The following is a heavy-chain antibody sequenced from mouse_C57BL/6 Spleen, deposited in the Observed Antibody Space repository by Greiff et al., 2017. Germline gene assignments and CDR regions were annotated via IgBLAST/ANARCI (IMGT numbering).Heavy chain of an antibody. CDR2: IYPGSGST. CDR3: ARGHTVGSWYFDV. V-gene: IGHV1-55*01. CDR1: GYTFTSYW. Sequence: QVHVKQPGAELVKPGASVKMSCKASGYTFTSYWITWVKQRPGQGLEWIGDIYPGSGSTNYNEKFKSKATLTVDTSSSTAYMQLSSLTSEDSAVYYCARGHTVGSWYFDVWGTGTTVTVSS. J-gene: IGHJ1*03. D-gene: IGHD1-1*01.